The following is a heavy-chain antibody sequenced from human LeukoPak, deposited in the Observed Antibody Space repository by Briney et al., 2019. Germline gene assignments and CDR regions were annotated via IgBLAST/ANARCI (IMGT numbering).Heavy chain of an antibody. CDR2: IYHSGST. Sequence: SETLSLTCAVSGYSISSGYYWGWIRQPPGKGLEWIGSIYHSGSTYYNPSLESRVTISVDTSKNQFSLKLSSVTAAKTAVYFCVRHWGDCSSKSCYRGGFYPWGQRPLVTVSS. D-gene: IGHD2-2*01. CDR3: VRHWGDCSSKSCYRGGFYP. CDR1: GYSISSGYY. J-gene: IGHJ5*02. V-gene: IGHV4-38-2*01.